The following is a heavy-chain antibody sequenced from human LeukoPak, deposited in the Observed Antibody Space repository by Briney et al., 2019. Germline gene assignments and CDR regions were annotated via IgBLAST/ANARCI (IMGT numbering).Heavy chain of an antibody. CDR3: ARESRDYYYGMDV. J-gene: IGHJ6*02. D-gene: IGHD2-21*01. CDR2: ISYDGSNK. V-gene: IGHV3-30*04. Sequence: GRPLRLSCAASGFTFSSYAMHWVRQAPGKGLEWVAVISYDGSNKYYADSVKGRFTISRDNSKNTLYLQMNSLKAEDTAVYYCARESRDYYYGMDVWGQGTTVTVSS. CDR1: GFTFSSYA.